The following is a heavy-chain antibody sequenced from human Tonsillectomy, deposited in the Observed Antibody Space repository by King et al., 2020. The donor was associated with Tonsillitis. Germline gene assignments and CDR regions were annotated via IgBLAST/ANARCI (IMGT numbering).Heavy chain of an antibody. CDR1: GFTFSSYW. V-gene: IGHV3-7*03. Sequence: VQLVESGGGLVQPGGSLRLSCAASGFTFSSYWMTWVRQAPGKGLEWVANINQDGYEKYYVDSVKGRFTISRDNAKNSLYLQVNSLRAEDTAVYYCARVGDTPYYYYYMDVWGKGTTVTVSS. CDR3: ARVGDTPYYYYYMDV. CDR2: INQDGYEK. J-gene: IGHJ6*03. D-gene: IGHD1-26*01.